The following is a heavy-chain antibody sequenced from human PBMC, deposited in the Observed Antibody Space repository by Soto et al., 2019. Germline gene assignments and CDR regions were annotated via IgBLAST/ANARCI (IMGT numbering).Heavy chain of an antibody. J-gene: IGHJ6*02. V-gene: IGHV3-74*01. D-gene: IGHD1-1*01. CDR1: GFTFSSYW. Sequence: GGSLRLSCAASGFTFSSYWMHWVRQAPGKGLVWVARINSAGSSTNYADSVKGRLTISRDNSKDTLYLEMNSLRDEDTAVYFCAKQQGPGTPYYYAMDVWGQGTAVTVSS. CDR2: INSAGSST. CDR3: AKQQGPGTPYYYAMDV.